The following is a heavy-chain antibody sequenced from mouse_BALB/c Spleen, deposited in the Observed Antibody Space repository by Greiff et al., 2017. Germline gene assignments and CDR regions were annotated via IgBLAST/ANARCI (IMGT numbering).Heavy chain of an antibody. CDR3: AGCYDYDLDY. D-gene: IGHD2-4*01. J-gene: IGHJ3*01. Sequence: EVLLEESGRGLVQPGGSRKLSCAASGFSFSSYGMHWVRQAPEKGLEWVAYISSGSSTIYYADTVKGRITITRDNPKNSLFLQMTNLRSEDTAIYYCAGCYDYDLDYWGQGTLVTVSA. CDR2: ISSGSSTI. V-gene: IGHV5-17*02. CDR1: GFSFSSYG.